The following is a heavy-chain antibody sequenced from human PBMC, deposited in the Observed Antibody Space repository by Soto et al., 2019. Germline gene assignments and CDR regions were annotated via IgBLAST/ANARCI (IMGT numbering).Heavy chain of an antibody. CDR3: ASSSGSYGMDV. J-gene: IGHJ6*02. V-gene: IGHV3-48*03. Sequence: EVQLVESGGGLVQPGGSLRLSCAASGFTFSSYEMNWVRQAPGKGLEWVSDISSSGSTIYYADSVKGRFTIPINNAKNELYLQMNSLRAEDTAVYYCASSSGSYGMDVWGQGTTVTGSS. CDR2: ISSSGSTI. D-gene: IGHD6-6*01. CDR1: GFTFSSYE.